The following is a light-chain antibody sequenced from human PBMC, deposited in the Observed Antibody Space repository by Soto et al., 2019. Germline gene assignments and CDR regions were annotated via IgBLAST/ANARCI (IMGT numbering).Light chain of an antibody. V-gene: IGLV1-51*01. J-gene: IGLJ2*01. CDR3: GICDSSLSVVV. CDR2: DNN. CDR1: SSNIGNNY. Sequence: QSVLTQPTSVSAAPGQKGTISCSGSSSNIGNNYVSWYQPLPGTAPKLLIYDNNKGPSGILDRFFGSKPGTSATLGITGPQTADEADDYGGICDSSLSVVVFGGGIKPTVL.